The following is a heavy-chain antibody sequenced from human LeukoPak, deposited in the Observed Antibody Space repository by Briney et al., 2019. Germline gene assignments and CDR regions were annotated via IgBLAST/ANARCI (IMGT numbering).Heavy chain of an antibody. CDR2: IYYSGST. CDR3: ARARRYYDSSGYRLGAFDI. Sequence: PSETLSLTCIVSGGSISNYYWSWIRQPPGKGLEWIGYIYYSGSTNYNPSLKSRVTISVDTSKNQFSLKLSSVTAADTAVYYCARARRYYDSSGYRLGAFDIWGQGTMVTVSS. D-gene: IGHD3-22*01. J-gene: IGHJ3*02. CDR1: GGSISNYY. V-gene: IGHV4-59*01.